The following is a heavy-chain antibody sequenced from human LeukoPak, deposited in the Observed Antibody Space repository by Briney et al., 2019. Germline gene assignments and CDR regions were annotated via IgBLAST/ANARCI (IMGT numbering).Heavy chain of an antibody. V-gene: IGHV3-30-3*01. D-gene: IGHD3-22*01. CDR3: ARDIYDSSGYGGDY. CDR1: GYTVSSYA. J-gene: IGHJ4*02. CDR2: MSYEGSNK. Sequence: ERSVRLSCGASGYTVSSYAMHWARGAPGKGLEWVAVMSYEGSNKFYAVSEKGRFTISRDNSKNTLYMQMNSLTAEDTAVYYCARDIYDSSGYGGDYWGQGTLVTVSS.